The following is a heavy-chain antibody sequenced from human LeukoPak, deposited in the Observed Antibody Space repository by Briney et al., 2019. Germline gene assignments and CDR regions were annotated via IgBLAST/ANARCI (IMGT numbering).Heavy chain of an antibody. J-gene: IGHJ4*02. D-gene: IGHD3-22*01. Sequence: GGSLRLSCAASGFTVSSNYMSWVRQAPGKGLEWVSVIYSGGSTYYADSVKGRFTISRDSSKNTLYLQMNSLRAEDTAVYYCARDTIDSSGYYYVYWGQGTLVTVSS. CDR1: GFTVSSNY. V-gene: IGHV3-53*01. CDR3: ARDTIDSSGYYYVY. CDR2: IYSGGST.